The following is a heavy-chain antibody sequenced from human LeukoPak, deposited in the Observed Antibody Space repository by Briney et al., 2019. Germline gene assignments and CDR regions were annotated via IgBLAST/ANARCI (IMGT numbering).Heavy chain of an antibody. Sequence: GGSLRLSCAASGFTFDDYGMSWVRQAPGKGLEWVSGINWNGGSTGYADSVKGRFTISRDNAKNCLYLQMNSLRAEDTALYYCARRPPYYYGSGSSLRGAFDIWGQGTMVTVSS. CDR2: INWNGGST. CDR3: ARRPPYYYGSGSSLRGAFDI. CDR1: GFTFDDYG. D-gene: IGHD3-10*01. V-gene: IGHV3-20*04. J-gene: IGHJ3*02.